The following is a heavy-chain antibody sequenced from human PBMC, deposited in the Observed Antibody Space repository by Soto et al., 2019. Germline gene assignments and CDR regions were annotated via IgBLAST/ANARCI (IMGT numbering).Heavy chain of an antibody. CDR1: GYTFTSYG. CDR3: ARSLPYDYGDYDLDY. Sequence: ASVKVSCKASGYTFTSYGISWVRQAPGQGLEWMGWISAYNGNTNYAQKLQGRVTMTTDTSTSTAYMELRSLRSDDTAVYYCARSLPYDYGDYDLDYWGQRTLVTVSS. V-gene: IGHV1-18*01. D-gene: IGHD4-17*01. J-gene: IGHJ4*02. CDR2: ISAYNGNT.